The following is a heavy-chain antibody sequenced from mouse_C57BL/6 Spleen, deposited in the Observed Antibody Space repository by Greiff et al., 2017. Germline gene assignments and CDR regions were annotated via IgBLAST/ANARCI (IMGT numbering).Heavy chain of an antibody. J-gene: IGHJ4*01. D-gene: IGHD1-1*01. CDR1: GYTFTEYT. Sequence: LVESGAELVKPGASVKLSCKASGYTFTEYTIHWVKQRSGQGLEWIGWFYPGSGSIKYNEKFKDKATLTADKSSSTVYMELSRLTSEDSAVYFCARHEGDYYGSSYDYAMDYWGQGTSVTVSS. V-gene: IGHV1-62-2*01. CDR2: FYPGSGSI. CDR3: ARHEGDYYGSSYDYAMDY.